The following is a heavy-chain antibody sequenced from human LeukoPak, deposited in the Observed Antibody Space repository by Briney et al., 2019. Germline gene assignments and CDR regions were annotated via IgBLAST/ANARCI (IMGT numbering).Heavy chain of an antibody. CDR3: AKSGGYGLIDY. J-gene: IGHJ4*01. Sequence: SETLSLTCNVSGVSISSSSYYWGWIRQPPGKGLEWIGSIYSSGSTYYNSSLKSRVTISIDTSKNQVSLKMSSVTAADTAVYYCAKSGGYGLIDYWGQGTLVTVSS. V-gene: IGHV4-39*01. CDR1: GVSISSSSYY. CDR2: IYSSGST. D-gene: IGHD6-25*01.